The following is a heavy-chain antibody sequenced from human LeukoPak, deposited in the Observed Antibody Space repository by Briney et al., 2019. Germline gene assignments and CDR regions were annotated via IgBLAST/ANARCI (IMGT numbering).Heavy chain of an antibody. CDR2: ISSSSSTI. CDR1: GFTFISYS. V-gene: IGHV3-48*01. Sequence: PGGSLRLSCAASGFTFISYSMNWVRQAPGKGLEWVSYISSSSSTIYYADSVKGRFTISIDNAKNSLYLKMNSLRAEDTAVYYCVIGIAAAATTVGYWGQGTLVTVSS. CDR3: VIGIAAAATTVGY. D-gene: IGHD6-13*01. J-gene: IGHJ4*02.